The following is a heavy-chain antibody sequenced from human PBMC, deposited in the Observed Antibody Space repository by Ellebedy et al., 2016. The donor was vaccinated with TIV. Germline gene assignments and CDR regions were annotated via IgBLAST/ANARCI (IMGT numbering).Heavy chain of an antibody. V-gene: IGHV4-39*07. CDR1: GDSLSSPFFS. J-gene: IGHJ4*02. CDR3: ARGWGGDLTY. D-gene: IGHD2-21*02. Sequence: SETLSLTXSVSGDSLSSPFFSWDWIRQPPGKGLEWLGEINHSGSTSYNPSLKSRVTISLDTSKNQFSLKLSSVTAADTAVYYCARGWGGDLTYWGQGTLVTVSS. CDR2: INHSGST.